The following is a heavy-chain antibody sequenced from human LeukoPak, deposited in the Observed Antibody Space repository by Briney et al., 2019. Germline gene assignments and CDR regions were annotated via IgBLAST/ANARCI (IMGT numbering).Heavy chain of an antibody. Sequence: PGGSLRLSCAASGFTFSSFAIHWVRQAPGKGLEWVAVISSDGSNTYYADSVKGRFTISRDNSKNTLYLQMNSLRPEDTAVYFCAKDSRTTGWGAFDFWGQGTMVTVSS. D-gene: IGHD6-19*01. CDR1: GFTFSSFA. V-gene: IGHV3-30*18. CDR2: ISSDGSNT. J-gene: IGHJ3*01. CDR3: AKDSRTTGWGAFDF.